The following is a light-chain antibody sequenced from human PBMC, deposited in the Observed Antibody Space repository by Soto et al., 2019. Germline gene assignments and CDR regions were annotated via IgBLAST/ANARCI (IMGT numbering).Light chain of an antibody. CDR1: SSDIGTYNY. CDR2: DVD. Sequence: QSVLTQPASVSGSPGQSITISCTGTSSDIGTYNYVSWYQHHPGKAPKLMIYDVDNRPSGISDRFSGSKSANTASLTISGLQAEDEAAYYCSSYTSSNTLVFGGGTKLTVL. J-gene: IGLJ2*01. V-gene: IGLV2-14*03. CDR3: SSYTSSNTLV.